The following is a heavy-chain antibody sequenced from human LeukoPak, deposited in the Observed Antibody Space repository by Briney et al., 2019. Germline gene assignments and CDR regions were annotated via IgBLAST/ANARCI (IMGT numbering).Heavy chain of an antibody. CDR2: TFYRSKWYN. Sequence: SQTLSLTCAISGDSVSSNSAAWNWIRQSPSRGLEWLGRTFYRSKWYNEYALSVKSRITINPDTSKNQFSLQLKSVTPEDTAVYYCARLQAPIAVADNYFDYWGQGTLVTVSS. V-gene: IGHV6-1*01. CDR1: GDSVSSNSAA. D-gene: IGHD6-19*01. CDR3: ARLQAPIAVADNYFDY. J-gene: IGHJ4*02.